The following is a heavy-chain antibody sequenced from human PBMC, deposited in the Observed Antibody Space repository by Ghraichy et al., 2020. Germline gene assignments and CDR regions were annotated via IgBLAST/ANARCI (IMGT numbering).Heavy chain of an antibody. CDR2: MHYSGNT. J-gene: IGHJ5*01. CDR3: ARHAWTGLSDPSIFDS. V-gene: IGHV4-59*08. CDR1: RGSISSYY. Sequence: LSLTCTVSRGSISSYYWSWIRQPPGEGLEWIGYMHYSGNTDQNPSLKSRVTMSLDTSKNQFSLKLRSVTAADTATYYCARHAWTGLSDPSIFDSWGQGTLVTVSS. D-gene: IGHD1-1*01.